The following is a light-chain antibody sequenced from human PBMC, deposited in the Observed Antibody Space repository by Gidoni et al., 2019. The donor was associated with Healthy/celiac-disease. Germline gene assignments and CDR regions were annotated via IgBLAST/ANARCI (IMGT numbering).Light chain of an antibody. CDR3: QQYNNWPPPLT. CDR1: QSVNSN. V-gene: IGKV3-15*01. Sequence: EIVMTQSPATLSVSPGERATLSCRVSQSVNSNLAWYQQKPGQAPRLLIYGASTRATGIPARFSGSGSWTEFTLTISSLQSEDFAVYYCQQYNNWPPPLTFGGXTKVEIK. J-gene: IGKJ4*01. CDR2: GAS.